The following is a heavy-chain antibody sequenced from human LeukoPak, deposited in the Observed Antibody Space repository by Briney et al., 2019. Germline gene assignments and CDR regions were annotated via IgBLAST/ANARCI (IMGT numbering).Heavy chain of an antibody. CDR1: GYTFTSYA. D-gene: IGHD3-3*01. J-gene: IGHJ4*02. CDR3: AGGVLRFFGGPAAAFDY. V-gene: IGHV1-3*01. Sequence: ASVKVSCKASGYTFTSYAMHWVRQAPGQRLEWMGWINAGNGNTKYSQKFQGRVTITRDTSASTAYMELSSLRSEDTAVYYCAGGVLRFFGGPAAAFDYWGQGTLVTVSS. CDR2: INAGNGNT.